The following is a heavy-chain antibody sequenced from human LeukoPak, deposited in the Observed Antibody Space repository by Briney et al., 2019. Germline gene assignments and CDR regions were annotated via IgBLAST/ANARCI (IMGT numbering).Heavy chain of an antibody. J-gene: IGHJ4*02. CDR3: ATRITIFGVALDY. CDR2: IYYSGST. Sequence: SETLSLTCTVSGGSISSYYWSWSRQPPGKGLEWIGYIYYSGSTNYNPSLKSRVTISVDTSKNQFSLKLSSVTAADTAVYYCATRITIFGVALDYWGQGTLVTVSS. CDR1: GGSISSYY. V-gene: IGHV4-59*01. D-gene: IGHD3-3*01.